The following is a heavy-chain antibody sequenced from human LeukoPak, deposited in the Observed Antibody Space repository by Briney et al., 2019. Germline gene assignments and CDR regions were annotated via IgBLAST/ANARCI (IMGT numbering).Heavy chain of an antibody. J-gene: IGHJ4*02. Sequence: GGSLRLSCAASGFTISSYAMNWVRQAPGKGLEWVSYISGSGRTIYYADSVKGRFTISRDNAKNSLYLQMNSLRAEDTAVYYCARAIEYWGRGTLVTVSS. CDR2: ISGSGRTI. CDR3: ARAIEY. V-gene: IGHV3-48*03. CDR1: GFTISSYA.